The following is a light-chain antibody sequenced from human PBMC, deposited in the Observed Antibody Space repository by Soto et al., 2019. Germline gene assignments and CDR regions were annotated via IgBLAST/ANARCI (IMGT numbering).Light chain of an antibody. V-gene: IGKV3-11*01. J-gene: IGKJ2*01. CDR1: QSVGTY. Sequence: EFVLTQSPATLSLSPGEGASLSCWASQSVGTYMAWYQHKPGQPPRLLIYDASKRATGTPARFSGSGSGTNFTFTIGSLGPADFALYFCQLHRSWPPYTFAQGTKVEMK. CDR3: QLHRSWPPYT. CDR2: DAS.